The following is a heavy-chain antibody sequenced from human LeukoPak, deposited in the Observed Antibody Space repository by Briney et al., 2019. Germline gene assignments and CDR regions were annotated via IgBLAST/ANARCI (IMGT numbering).Heavy chain of an antibody. CDR3: ASSGRGYDFWSGYYTYYFDY. J-gene: IGHJ4*02. Sequence: SETLSLTCAVYGGSFSGHYWSWIRQPPGKGLEWIGEINHSGSTNYNPSLKSRVTISVDTSKNQFSLKLSSVTAADAAVYYCASSGRGYDFWSGYYTYYFDYWGQGTLVTVSP. V-gene: IGHV4-34*01. CDR1: GGSFSGHY. CDR2: INHSGST. D-gene: IGHD3-3*01.